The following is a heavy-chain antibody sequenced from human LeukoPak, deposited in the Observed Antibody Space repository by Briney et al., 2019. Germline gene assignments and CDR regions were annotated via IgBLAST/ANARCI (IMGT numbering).Heavy chain of an antibody. D-gene: IGHD1-26*01. J-gene: IGHJ3*01. Sequence: GSLRLSCETSGFTFDLHAMGWVRQAPGKGLEWVSGISGSGGATFYADSVKGRFNITRDKSTKTLYLQMHNLGAEDTALYYCTKERELFWGHDAYDVWGQGTMVTVSS. CDR2: ISGSGGAT. V-gene: IGHV3-23*01. CDR1: GFTFDLHA. CDR3: TKERELFWGHDAYDV.